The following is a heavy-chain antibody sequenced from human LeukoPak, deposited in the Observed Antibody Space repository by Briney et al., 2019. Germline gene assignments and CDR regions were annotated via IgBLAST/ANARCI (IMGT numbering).Heavy chain of an antibody. D-gene: IGHD1-26*01. V-gene: IGHV4-59*08. CDR3: ARHRGGRFSESYCDY. CDR2: IYTTGMT. Sequence: SETLSLTCTVSGVSMRGYYWSWIRQPPGKGLEWIGYIYTTGMTDYNPSLNSRVTISLDSSKNQFSLELYSVTAADTAVYYCARHRGGRFSESYCDYWGQGMLVTVSS. CDR1: GVSMRGYY. J-gene: IGHJ4*02.